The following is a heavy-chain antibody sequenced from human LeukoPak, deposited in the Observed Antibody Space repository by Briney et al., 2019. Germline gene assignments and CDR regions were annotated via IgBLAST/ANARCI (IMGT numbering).Heavy chain of an antibody. CDR3: AKDRKTTVLLWFGELWGILDY. CDR1: GFTFSSYG. Sequence: GGSLRLSCAASGFTFSSYGMHWVRQAPGKGLEWVAFIRYDGSNKYYADSVKGRFTISRDNSKNTPYLQMNSLRAEDTAVYYCAKDRKTTVLLWFGELWGILDYWGQGTLVTVSS. CDR2: IRYDGSNK. V-gene: IGHV3-30*02. J-gene: IGHJ4*02. D-gene: IGHD3-10*01.